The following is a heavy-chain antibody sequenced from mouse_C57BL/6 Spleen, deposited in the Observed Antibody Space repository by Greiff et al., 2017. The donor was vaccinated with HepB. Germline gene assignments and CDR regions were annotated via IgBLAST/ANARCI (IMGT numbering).Heavy chain of an antibody. D-gene: IGHD1-1*01. J-gene: IGHJ1*03. V-gene: IGHV5-9*01. CDR1: GFTFSSYT. CDR3: ARQRVITTVVNWYFAV. CDR2: ISGGGGNT. Sequence: EVQLVESGGGLVKPGGSLKLSCAASGFTFSSYTMSWVRQTPEKRLEWVATISGGGGNTYYPDSVKGRFTISRDNAKNTLYLQMSSLRSEDTALYYWARQRVITTVVNWYFAVWGTGTTVTVSS.